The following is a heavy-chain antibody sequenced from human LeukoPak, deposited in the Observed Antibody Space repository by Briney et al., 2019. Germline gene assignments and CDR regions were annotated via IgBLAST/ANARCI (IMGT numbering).Heavy chain of an antibody. V-gene: IGHV3-23*01. Sequence: PGGSLRLSCLTSGFTLSTNAMSWVRQAPGKGLEWISGISGSGASTYYADSVKGRFTISRDDSRNTLYLQMNSLRGDDTAVYYCARDRGSSSGYYYYGMDVWGQGTTVTVSS. CDR3: ARDRGSSSGYYYYGMDV. D-gene: IGHD6-6*01. CDR1: GFTLSTNA. J-gene: IGHJ6*02. CDR2: ISGSGAST.